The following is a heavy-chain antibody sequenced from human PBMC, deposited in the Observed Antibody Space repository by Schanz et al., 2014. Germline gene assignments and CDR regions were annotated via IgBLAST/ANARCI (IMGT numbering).Heavy chain of an antibody. CDR2: IYSTGIS. CDR3: VRVKGEHSGHDYIVY. CDR1: GGSINNYF. Sequence: QVHLQESGPGLVKPSETLSVTCTVSGGSINNYFWTWIRQPAGKGLEWIGRIYSTGISHYNPSLGSRVTMSVDTSKNKFSLNLTPVTPAATAIYYCVRVKGEHSGHDYIVYWGQGIQVTVS. J-gene: IGHJ4*02. V-gene: IGHV4-4*07. D-gene: IGHD5-12*01.